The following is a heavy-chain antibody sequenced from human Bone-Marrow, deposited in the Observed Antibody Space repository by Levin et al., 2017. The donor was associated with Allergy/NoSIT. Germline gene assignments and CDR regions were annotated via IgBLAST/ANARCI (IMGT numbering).Heavy chain of an antibody. Sequence: GESLKISCVASGFIFSKHWMHWVRQVPGRGLVWVSHITTDGSTSYADSVKSRFVISRDNAKNTLYLQMDSLTADDTAVYFCAREDVASAGYFDNWGQGSLVTVSS. V-gene: IGHV3-74*01. D-gene: IGHD6-13*01. J-gene: IGHJ4*02. CDR3: AREDVASAGYFDN. CDR1: GFIFSKHW. CDR2: ITTDGST.